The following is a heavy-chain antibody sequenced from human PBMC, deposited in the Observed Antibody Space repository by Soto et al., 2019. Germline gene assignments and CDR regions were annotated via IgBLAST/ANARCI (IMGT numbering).Heavy chain of an antibody. CDR3: ARAPVWGSYRRFDY. Sequence: LRLSCAASGFTFSSYGMHWVRQAPGKGLERVAVIWYEGSNKYYADSVKGRFTISRDNSKNTLYLQMNSLRAEDTAVYYCARAPVWGSYRRFDYWGQGALVTVSS. D-gene: IGHD3-16*02. CDR1: GFTFSSYG. CDR2: IWYEGSNK. V-gene: IGHV3-33*01. J-gene: IGHJ4*02.